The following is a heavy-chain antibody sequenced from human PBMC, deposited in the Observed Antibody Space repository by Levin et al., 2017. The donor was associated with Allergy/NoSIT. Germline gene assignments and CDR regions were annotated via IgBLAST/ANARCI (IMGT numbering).Heavy chain of an antibody. CDR3: ARQVSFTDYFYYMDV. J-gene: IGHJ6*03. Sequence: EASVKVSCRASGYSFTTYWIAWVRQMPGQGLEWMGIIWPADSDTRYNPSFQGQVTFSADKSIDTAYLHWSSLKASDTAMYYCARQVSFTDYFYYMDVWGKGTAVTVSS. D-gene: IGHD2-8*02. CDR1: GYSFTTYW. V-gene: IGHV5-51*01. CDR2: IWPADSDT.